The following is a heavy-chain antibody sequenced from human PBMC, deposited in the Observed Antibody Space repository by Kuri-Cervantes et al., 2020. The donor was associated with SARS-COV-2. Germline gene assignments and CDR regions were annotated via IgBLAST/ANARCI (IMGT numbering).Heavy chain of an antibody. CDR2: INSDGSST. Sequence: GGSLRLSCAASGFTFSSYWMHWVRQAPGKGLVWVSRINSDGSSTSYADSVKGRFTISRDNAKNSLYLQMNSPRAEDTAVYYCAKADWANYYYYYGMDVWGQGTTVTVSS. V-gene: IGHV3-74*01. D-gene: IGHD3-9*01. J-gene: IGHJ6*02. CDR3: AKADWANYYYYYGMDV. CDR1: GFTFSSYW.